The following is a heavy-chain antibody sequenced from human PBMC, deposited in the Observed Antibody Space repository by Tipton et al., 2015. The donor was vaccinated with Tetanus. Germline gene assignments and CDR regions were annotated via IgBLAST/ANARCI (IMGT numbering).Heavy chain of an antibody. Sequence: TLSLTCTVSGGSISSPNYYWGWIRQPPGKGMEWIGSVYYSGSTNYNPSLTSRVTLSQDTSKSQFSLKLSSVTAADTAVYYCSRGVDRTKAGIDWGQGTLVTVSS. CDR3: SRGVDRTKAGID. D-gene: IGHD5-12*01. CDR2: VYYSGST. J-gene: IGHJ4*02. CDR1: GGSISSPNYY. V-gene: IGHV4-39*07.